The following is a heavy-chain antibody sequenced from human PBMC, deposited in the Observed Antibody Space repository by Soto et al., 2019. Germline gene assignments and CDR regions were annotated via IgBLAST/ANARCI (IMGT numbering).Heavy chain of an antibody. CDR1: GGYISSGDYY. CDR2: IYYSGST. Sequence: QVQLQESGPGLVKPSQTLSLTCTVSGGYISSGDYYWSWLRKPPGTGLEWIGYIYYSGSTYYNPSRKCRVTESADTSRNKFSLKLSSVSAAYTAVYYCARDSHYYDSSGYNRIFDYWGQGTLVTVSS. CDR3: ARDSHYYDSSGYNRIFDY. J-gene: IGHJ4*02. D-gene: IGHD3-22*01. V-gene: IGHV4-30-4*01.